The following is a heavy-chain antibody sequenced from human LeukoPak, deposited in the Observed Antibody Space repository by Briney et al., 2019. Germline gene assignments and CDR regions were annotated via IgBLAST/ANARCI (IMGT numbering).Heavy chain of an antibody. V-gene: IGHV3-66*01. CDR2: IYSGGST. D-gene: IGHD2/OR15-2a*01. Sequence: GGSLRLSCAASGFTVSSNYMSWVRQAPGKGLEWVSVIYSGGSTYYADSVKGRFTISRDNSKNTLYLQMNSLRVEDTAVYYCTKEGSMSQWAFDIWGQGTMVTVSS. J-gene: IGHJ3*02. CDR1: GFTVSSNY. CDR3: TKEGSMSQWAFDI.